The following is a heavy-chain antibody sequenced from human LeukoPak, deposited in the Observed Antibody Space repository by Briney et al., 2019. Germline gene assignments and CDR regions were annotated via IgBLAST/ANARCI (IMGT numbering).Heavy chain of an antibody. CDR2: ISGSGDTT. J-gene: IGHJ4*02. CDR3: ARESFKAVAGYLDY. CDR1: GFTFSNYA. Sequence: GGSLRLSCAASGFTFSNYAMTWVRQGPGKGLEWVSGISGSGDTTYYADSEKGRFTTSRDNFRNTLYLQMNSLTVADTAVYFCARESFKAVAGYLDYWGQGSLVTVSS. D-gene: IGHD6-19*01. V-gene: IGHV3-23*01.